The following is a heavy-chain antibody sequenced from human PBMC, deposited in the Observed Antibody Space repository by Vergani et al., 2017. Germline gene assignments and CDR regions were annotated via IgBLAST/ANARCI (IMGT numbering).Heavy chain of an antibody. CDR1: GFTFSSYG. Sequence: QVQLVESGGGVVQPGRSLRLSCAASGFTFSSYGMHWVRQAPGKGLEWVAVISYDGSNKYYADSVKGRFTISRDNSKNTLYLQMNSLRAEDTAVYYCAREVALGQGEAFDIWGQGTMVTVSS. J-gene: IGHJ3*02. V-gene: IGHV3-30*03. CDR3: AREVALGQGEAFDI. CDR2: ISYDGSNK. D-gene: IGHD2-15*01.